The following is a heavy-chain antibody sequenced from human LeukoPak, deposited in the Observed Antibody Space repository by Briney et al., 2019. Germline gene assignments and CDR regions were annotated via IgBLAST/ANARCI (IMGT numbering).Heavy chain of an antibody. CDR1: GGSIRTYY. CDR2: IYYSGST. Sequence: SETLSLTCTVSGGSIRTYYWSWIRQPPGKGLECIGYIYYSGSTNYNPSLMSRVTISVDTSKNQFSLKLSSVTAADTAVYYCARAPLGPDAFDIWGQGTMVIVSS. CDR3: ARAPLGPDAFDI. V-gene: IGHV4-59*08. J-gene: IGHJ3*02.